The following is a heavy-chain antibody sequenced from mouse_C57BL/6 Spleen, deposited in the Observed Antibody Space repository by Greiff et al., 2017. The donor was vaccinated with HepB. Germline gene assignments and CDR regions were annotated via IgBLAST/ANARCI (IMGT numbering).Heavy chain of an antibody. J-gene: IGHJ3*01. CDR2: IDPETGGT. CDR3: TRFDYYGNFTWFAY. CDR1: GYTFTDYE. D-gene: IGHD2-1*01. Sequence: VQLQQSGAELVRPGASVTLSCKASGYTFTDYEMHWVKQTPVHGLEWIGAIDPETGGTAYNQKFKGKAILTADKSSSTAYMELRRLTSEDSAVYYCTRFDYYGNFTWFAYWGQGTLVTVSA. V-gene: IGHV1-15*01.